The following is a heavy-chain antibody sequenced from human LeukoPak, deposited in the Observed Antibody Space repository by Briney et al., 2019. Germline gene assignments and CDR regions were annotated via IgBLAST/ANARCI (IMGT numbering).Heavy chain of an antibody. CDR3: ARDLRGPYYYYMDV. V-gene: IGHV4-34*01. CDR2: INHSGST. CDR1: GGSFSGYY. J-gene: IGHJ6*03. Sequence: PSETLSLTCAVYGGSFSGYYWSWIRQPPGKGLEWIGEINHSGSTNYNPSLKSRVTISVDTSKNQFSLKLSSVTAADTAVYYCARDLRGPYYYYMDVWGKGTTVTVSS.